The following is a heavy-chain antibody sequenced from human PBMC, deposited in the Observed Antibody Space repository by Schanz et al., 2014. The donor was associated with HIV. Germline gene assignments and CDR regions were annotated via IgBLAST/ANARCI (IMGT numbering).Heavy chain of an antibody. V-gene: IGHV1-8*01. CDR2: MNPSTGNS. Sequence: QVQLVQSGAEVKKPGASVKVSCKASGYTFINYDIHWVRQASGLGLEWMGWMNPSTGNSGYAQMFQVRVTMTRDTSISTAYLEVDSLKSEDTAVYYCARRGLVGATLYYYYYGMDVWGQGTTVIVSS. J-gene: IGHJ6*02. D-gene: IGHD1-26*01. CDR1: GYTFINYD. CDR3: ARRGLVGATLYYYYYGMDV.